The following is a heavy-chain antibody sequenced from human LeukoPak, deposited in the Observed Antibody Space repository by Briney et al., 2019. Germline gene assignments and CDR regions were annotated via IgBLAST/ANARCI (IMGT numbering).Heavy chain of an antibody. V-gene: IGHV4-30-4*08. Sequence: PSETLSLTCTVSGGSISSGDYYWSWIRQPPGKGLEWIGYIYYSGSTYYNPSLKSRVTISVDTSKNQFSLKLSSVTAADTAVYYCARKSGFWSGYYTNWFDPWGQGTLVTVSS. CDR3: ARKSGFWSGYYTNWFDP. D-gene: IGHD3-3*01. CDR2: IYYSGST. CDR1: GGSISSGDYY. J-gene: IGHJ5*02.